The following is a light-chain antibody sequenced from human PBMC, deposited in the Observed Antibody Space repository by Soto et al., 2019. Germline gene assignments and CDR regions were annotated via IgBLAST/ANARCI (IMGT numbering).Light chain of an antibody. V-gene: IGKV3-20*01. J-gene: IGKJ1*01. Sequence: EIVLTQSPGTLSSSPGERATLSCRASQSVSSSYFAWYQQKPGQAPSLLIYGASSRGTGIPDRFSGSGSVADFTLTISRLEPEDFSVYYCQQYGISPSGTFGQGTKVEIK. CDR1: QSVSSSY. CDR2: GAS. CDR3: QQYGISPSGT.